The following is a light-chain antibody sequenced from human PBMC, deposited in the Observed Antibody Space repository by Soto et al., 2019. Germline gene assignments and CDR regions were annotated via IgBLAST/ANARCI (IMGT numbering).Light chain of an antibody. J-gene: IGLJ2*01. CDR2: EVS. Sequence: QSVLTQPPSVSEAPRQRVTISCTGTSSDVGSYVYVSWYQQHPGKAPKLMLYEVSNRPSGVSNRFSGSKSGNTASLTISGLQAEDEADYFCSSFTTSSTLLFGGGTKLTVL. CDR3: SSFTTSSTLL. CDR1: SSDVGSYVY. V-gene: IGLV2-14*01.